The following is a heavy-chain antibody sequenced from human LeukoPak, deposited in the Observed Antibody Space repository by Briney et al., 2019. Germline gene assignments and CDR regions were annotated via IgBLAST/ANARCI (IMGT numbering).Heavy chain of an antibody. Sequence: ASVKVSCKASGYTFTGYYMHWVRQAPGQGLEWMGWINPNSGGTNYAQKFQGRVTMTRDTSIRTAYMELSRLRSDDTAVYYCASSPYCSSTSCYHGYYYYYGMDVWGQGTTVTVSS. J-gene: IGHJ6*02. CDR3: ASSPYCSSTSCYHGYYYYYGMDV. CDR1: GYTFTGYY. CDR2: INPNSGGT. D-gene: IGHD2-2*01. V-gene: IGHV1-2*02.